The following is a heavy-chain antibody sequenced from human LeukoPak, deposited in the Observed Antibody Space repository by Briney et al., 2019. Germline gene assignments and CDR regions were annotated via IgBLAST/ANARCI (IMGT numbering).Heavy chain of an antibody. J-gene: IGHJ4*02. D-gene: IGHD3-10*01. V-gene: IGHV4-59*01. CDR3: ARSYYGYHGSGSYYSLDY. Sequence: SETLSLTCTVSGGSISGYYWSWVRQPPGKGLEWVGNIYYSGSTNYNPSLKSRVTISVDMSKKQFSLKLSSVIAADTAVYYCARSYYGYHGSGSYYSLDYWGQGTLVTVSS. CDR2: IYYSGST. CDR1: GGSISGYY.